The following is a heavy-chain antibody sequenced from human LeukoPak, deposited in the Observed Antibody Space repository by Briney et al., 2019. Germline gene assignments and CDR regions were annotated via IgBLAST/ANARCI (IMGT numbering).Heavy chain of an antibody. J-gene: IGHJ4*02. Sequence: GGSLRLSCAASGFTFSNYAMSWVRQAPGKGLEWVANIKQDGSEKYYVDSVKGRFTISRDNAKNSLYLQMNSLRAEDTAVYYCARDIAAGGAFDYWGQGTLVTVSS. D-gene: IGHD6-13*01. CDR3: ARDIAAGGAFDY. CDR1: GFTFSNYA. CDR2: IKQDGSEK. V-gene: IGHV3-7*01.